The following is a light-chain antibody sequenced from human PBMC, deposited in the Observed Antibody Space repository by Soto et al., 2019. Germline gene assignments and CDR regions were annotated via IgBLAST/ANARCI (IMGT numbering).Light chain of an antibody. V-gene: IGKV3-20*01. CDR3: QQNRSTPRYT. CDR1: QSVRNSY. Sequence: EIVLTQFPDTLSLSPGERATLSCRASQSVRNSYLAGYQQRPGHATRLLIYGADSRATGIPDRFSGSGSDNDFTLTSRRLETEHFAVYYCQQNRSTPRYTFGKGTKLEI. J-gene: IGKJ2*01. CDR2: GAD.